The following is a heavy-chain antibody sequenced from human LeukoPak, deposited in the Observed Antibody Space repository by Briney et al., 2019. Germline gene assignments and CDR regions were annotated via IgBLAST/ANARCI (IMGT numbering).Heavy chain of an antibody. V-gene: IGHV1-69*13. Sequence: AASVKVSCKASGGTFSSYAISWVRQAPGQGLEWMGGIIPIFGTANYAQKFQGRVSITADGSTSTAFMELSSLRSEDTAVYYCAREWGLESSGYYYAYWGQGTLVTVSS. CDR3: AREWGLESSGYYYAY. J-gene: IGHJ4*02. CDR2: IIPIFGTA. D-gene: IGHD3-22*01. CDR1: GGTFSSYA.